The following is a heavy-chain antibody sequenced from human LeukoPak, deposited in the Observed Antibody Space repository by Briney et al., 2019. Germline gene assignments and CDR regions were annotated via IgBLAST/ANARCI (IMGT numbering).Heavy chain of an antibody. V-gene: IGHV3-23*01. Sequence: GGSLRLSCAVSGFTFINYAMSWVRQAPGKGLEWVSRISESRDETDNADAVKGRFTISIDNSNNTLYLQMNSLRAEETAVYYCARDYPGDSMLWEDYFDYWGQGTLVTVSS. CDR1: GFTFINYA. CDR2: ISESRDET. J-gene: IGHJ4*02. D-gene: IGHD3-10*02. CDR3: ARDYPGDSMLWEDYFDY.